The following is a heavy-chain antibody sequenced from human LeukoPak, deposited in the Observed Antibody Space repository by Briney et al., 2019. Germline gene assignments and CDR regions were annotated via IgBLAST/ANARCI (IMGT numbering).Heavy chain of an antibody. V-gene: IGHV5-51*01. CDR1: GYNFISYW. CDR2: IYPGDSDT. J-gene: IGHJ4*02. D-gene: IGHD6-13*01. Sequence: GESLKISCKGSGYNFISYWIGWVRQVPGKGLEWMGIIYPGDSDTRYSPSFQGQVTISADKPISTAYLQWRSLKASDSAMYYCARRIAGSGVDYWGQGTLVTVSS. CDR3: ARRIAGSGVDY.